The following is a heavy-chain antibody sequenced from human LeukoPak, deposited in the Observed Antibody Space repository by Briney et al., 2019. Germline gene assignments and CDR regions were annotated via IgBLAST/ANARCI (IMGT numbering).Heavy chain of an antibody. V-gene: IGHV1-8*02. J-gene: IGHJ6*03. D-gene: IGHD2-15*01. CDR1: GYTFTGYY. CDR2: MNPNSGNT. CDR3: ARGSRRRGYCSGGSCYGAYYYYYMDV. Sequence: GASVKVSCKASGYTFTGYYMHWVRQAPGQGLEWMGWMNPNSGNTGYAQKFQGRVTMTRNTSISTAYMELSSLRSEDTAVYYCARGSRRRGYCSGGSCYGAYYYYYMDVWGKGTTVTISS.